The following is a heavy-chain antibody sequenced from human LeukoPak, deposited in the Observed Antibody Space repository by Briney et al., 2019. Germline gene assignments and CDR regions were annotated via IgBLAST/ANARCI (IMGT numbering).Heavy chain of an antibody. CDR2: FDPEDGET. CDR3: ATVTHYDILTGYRY. CDR1: GYTFTAYF. Sequence: ASVKVSCKASGYTFTAYFMHWVRQAPGKGLEWMGGFDPEDGETIYAQKFQGRVTMTEDTSTDTAYMELSSLRSEDTAVYYCATVTHYDILTGYRYWGQGTLVTVSS. J-gene: IGHJ4*02. D-gene: IGHD3-9*01. V-gene: IGHV1-24*01.